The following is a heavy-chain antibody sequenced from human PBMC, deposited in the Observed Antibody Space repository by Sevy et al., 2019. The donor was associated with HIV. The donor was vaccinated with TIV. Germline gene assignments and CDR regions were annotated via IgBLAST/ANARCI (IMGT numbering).Heavy chain of an antibody. CDR2: ISGSGDST. J-gene: IGHJ6*02. CDR3: VRRPDLGVLFPTGVLDV. D-gene: IGHD3-3*01. V-gene: IGHV3-23*01. CDR1: GFTFNSYA. Sequence: GGSLRLSCVASGFTFNSYAMTWVRQAPGKGPQWVSVISGSGDSTYYADSVKGRFTIFRDNSKNTMYLQMTSLTAGDTAVYFCVRRPDLGVLFPTGVLDVWGQGTTVTVSS.